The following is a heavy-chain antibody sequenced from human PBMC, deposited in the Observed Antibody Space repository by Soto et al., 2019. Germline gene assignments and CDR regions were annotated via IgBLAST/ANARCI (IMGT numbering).Heavy chain of an antibody. V-gene: IGHV4-61*01. CDR1: GGSVSSGSYY. D-gene: IGHD5-18*01. CDR3: ARERGSTWMVNGMDV. CDR2: IYYSGST. J-gene: IGHJ6*02. Sequence: SETLSLTCTVSGGSVSSGSYYWSWIRQPPGKGLEWIGYIYYSGSTNYNPSLKSRVTISVDTSKNQFSLKLSSVTAADTAVYYCARERGSTWMVNGMDVWGQGTTVTVSS.